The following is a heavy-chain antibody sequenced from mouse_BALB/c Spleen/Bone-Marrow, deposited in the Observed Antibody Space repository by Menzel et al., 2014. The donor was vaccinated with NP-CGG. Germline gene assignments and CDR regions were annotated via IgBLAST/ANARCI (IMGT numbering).Heavy chain of an antibody. CDR3: ARRTTTVVATDY. V-gene: IGHV1S81*02. Sequence: GAELVKPGASVKLSCKASGYTFTSYWMHWVKQRPGQGLEWIGEINPSNGRTSYNEKFKSKATLTVDKSSSTAYMQLSSLTSEDSAVYYCARRTTTVVATDYWGQGTTLTVSS. CDR1: GYTFTSYW. D-gene: IGHD1-1*01. CDR2: INPSNGRT. J-gene: IGHJ2*01.